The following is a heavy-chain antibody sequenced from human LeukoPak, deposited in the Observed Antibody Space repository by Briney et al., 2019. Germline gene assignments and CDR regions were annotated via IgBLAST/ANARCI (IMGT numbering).Heavy chain of an antibody. CDR3: ASALRGYSYGWDFDY. CDR1: GFTFSSYS. CDR2: ISSSSSYI. J-gene: IGHJ4*02. Sequence: GGSLRLSCVASGFTFSSYSMNWVRQAPGKGLEWVSSISSSSSYIYYADSVKGRFTISRDNAKNSLYLQMNSLRAENTAVYYCASALRGYSYGWDFDYWGQGTLVTVSS. D-gene: IGHD5-18*01. V-gene: IGHV3-21*01.